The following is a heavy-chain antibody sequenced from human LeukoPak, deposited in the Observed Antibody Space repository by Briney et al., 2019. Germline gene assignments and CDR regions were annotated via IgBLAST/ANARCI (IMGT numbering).Heavy chain of an antibody. Sequence: PGGSLRLSCAASGFTFSSYAMSWVRHAPGRGLQWVSAISGSGGSTYYADSVKGRFTISRDNSKNTLYLQMTSLRAEDTAVYYCAKQGVEYYYDSSGYYYPFDYWGQGTLVTVSS. CDR3: AKQGVEYYYDSSGYYYPFDY. CDR2: ISGSGGST. CDR1: GFTFSSYA. V-gene: IGHV3-23*01. D-gene: IGHD3-22*01. J-gene: IGHJ4*02.